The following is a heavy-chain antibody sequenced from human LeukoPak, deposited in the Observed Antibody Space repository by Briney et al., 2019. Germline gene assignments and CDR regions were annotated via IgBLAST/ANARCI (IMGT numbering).Heavy chain of an antibody. Sequence: SETLSLTCTVSGYSISSGYYWGWIRQPPGEGLEGIGSIYHSGSAYYNPSLKSRVTISVDTSKSHFSVKLSSVYAAATAVYYCARQKGYYYDSKGPYFDYWGQGTLVTVSS. CDR1: GYSISSGYY. CDR3: ARQKGYYYDSKGPYFDY. D-gene: IGHD3-22*01. V-gene: IGHV4-38-2*02. J-gene: IGHJ4*02. CDR2: IYHSGSA.